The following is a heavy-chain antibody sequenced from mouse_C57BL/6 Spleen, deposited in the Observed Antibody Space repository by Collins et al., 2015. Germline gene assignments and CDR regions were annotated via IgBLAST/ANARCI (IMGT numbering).Heavy chain of an antibody. Sequence: DVQLQESGPGLVKPSQSLSLTCTVTGYSITSDYAWNWIRQFPGNKLEWMGYISYSGSTSYNPSLKSRISITRDTSKNQFFLQLNSVTTEDTATYYCARNHYGSSRRAMDYWGQGTSVTVSS. J-gene: IGHJ4*01. D-gene: IGHD1-1*01. CDR3: ARNHYGSSRRAMDY. V-gene: IGHV3-2*02. CDR2: ISYSGST. CDR1: GYSITSDYA.